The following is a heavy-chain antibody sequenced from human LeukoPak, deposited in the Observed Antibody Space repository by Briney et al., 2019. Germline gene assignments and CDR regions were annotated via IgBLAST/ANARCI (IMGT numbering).Heavy chain of an antibody. V-gene: IGHV3-7*01. J-gene: IGHJ6*03. CDR3: ARDRAARRPYYYYYMDV. CDR2: IKQDGSEK. CDR1: GFTFSSYW. D-gene: IGHD6-6*01. Sequence: GGSLRLSCAASGFTFSSYWMSWVRQAPGKGLEWVANIKQDGSEKYYVDSVKGRFTISRDNAKNSLYLQMNSLRAEDMAVYYCARDRAARRPYYYYYMDVWGKGTMVTVSS.